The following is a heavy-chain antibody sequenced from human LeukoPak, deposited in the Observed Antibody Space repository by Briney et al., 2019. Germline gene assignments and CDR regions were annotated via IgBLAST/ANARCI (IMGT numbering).Heavy chain of an antibody. CDR1: GFTFSIYA. Sequence: PGGSLRLSCAASGFTFSIYAMTWVRQAPGKGLEWVSGISGSGGSTYYADSVKGRITISRENSKNTLYLQMTSLRLEDTAVYFCVRDFPNSKPRFDWWGQGTLVTVSS. CDR3: VRDFPNSKPRFDW. CDR2: ISGSGGST. D-gene: IGHD2/OR15-2a*01. J-gene: IGHJ4*02. V-gene: IGHV3-23*01.